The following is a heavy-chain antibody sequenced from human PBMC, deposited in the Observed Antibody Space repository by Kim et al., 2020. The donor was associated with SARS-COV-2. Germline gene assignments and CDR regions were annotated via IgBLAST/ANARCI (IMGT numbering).Heavy chain of an antibody. CDR3: ARPNSMVQDYYFDY. J-gene: IGHJ4*01. D-gene: IGHD3-10*01. Sequence: SETLSLTCTVSGGSISSSSYYWGWIRQPPGKGLEWIGSIYYSGSTYYNPSLKSRVTISVDTSKNQFSLKLSSVTAADTAVYYCARPNSMVQDYYFDYWG. V-gene: IGHV4-39*01. CDR2: IYYSGST. CDR1: GGSISSSSYY.